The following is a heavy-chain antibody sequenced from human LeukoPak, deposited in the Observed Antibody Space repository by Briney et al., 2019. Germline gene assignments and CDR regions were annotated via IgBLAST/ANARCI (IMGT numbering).Heavy chain of an antibody. Sequence: GGSLRLSCAASGFTFSSYGMHWVRPAPGKGLEWVAVIWYDGSNKYYADSVKGRFTISRDDSKNTLYLQMNSLRAEDTAVYYCARDRREAYFDILTGYTYYYYGMDVWGQGTTVTVSS. CDR3: ARDRREAYFDILTGYTYYYYGMDV. J-gene: IGHJ6*02. CDR2: IWYDGSNK. D-gene: IGHD3-9*01. CDR1: GFTFSSYG. V-gene: IGHV3-33*01.